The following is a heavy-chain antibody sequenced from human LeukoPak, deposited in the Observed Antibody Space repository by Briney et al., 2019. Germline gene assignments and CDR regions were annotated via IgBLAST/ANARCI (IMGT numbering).Heavy chain of an antibody. CDR1: GYSISSGYY. J-gene: IGHJ6*02. CDR2: IYHSGST. Sequence: SETLSLTCTVSGYSISSGYYWGWLRQPPGKRLEWIGSIYHSGSTYYNPSLKRRVTISVDTSKNQFSLQLSSVTAADTAVYYCARNYYYYYGMDVWGQGTTVTVSS. CDR3: ARNYYYYYGMDV. V-gene: IGHV4-38-2*02.